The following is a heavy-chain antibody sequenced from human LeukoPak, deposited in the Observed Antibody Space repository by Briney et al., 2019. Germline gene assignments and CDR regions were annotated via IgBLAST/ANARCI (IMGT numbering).Heavy chain of an antibody. V-gene: IGHV1-69-2*01. CDR1: GYTFTDYY. D-gene: IGHD1-26*01. Sequence: ASVKVSCKVSGYTFTDYYMHWVHQAPGKGLEWMGLVDPEDGETIYAEKFQGRVTITADTSTDTAYMELSSLRSEDTAVYYCATGGGIVGATHWGQGTLVTVSS. CDR2: VDPEDGET. CDR3: ATGGGIVGATH. J-gene: IGHJ4*02.